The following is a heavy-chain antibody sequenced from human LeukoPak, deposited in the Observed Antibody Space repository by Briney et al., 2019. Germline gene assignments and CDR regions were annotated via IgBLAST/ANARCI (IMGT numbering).Heavy chain of an antibody. CDR3: ARESGGISLRYYYYYYMDV. V-gene: IGHV4-38-2*02. D-gene: IGHD2-15*01. CDR2: IYHSGST. J-gene: IGHJ6*03. CDR1: GYSISSGYY. Sequence: LETLSLTRTVSGYSISSGYYWGWIRQPPGKGLEWIGSIYHSGSTYYNPSLKSRVTISVDTSKNQFSLKLSSVTAADTAVYYCARESGGISLRYYYYYYMDVWGKGTTVTVSS.